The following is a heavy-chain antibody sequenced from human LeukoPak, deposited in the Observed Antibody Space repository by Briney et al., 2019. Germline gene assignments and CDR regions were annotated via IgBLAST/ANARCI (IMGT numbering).Heavy chain of an antibody. CDR3: ARGRVGATRGRNFDY. Sequence: PGRSLILSRAASGFTLSSYGMHWVRQAPGKGPEWVAVIWYDGSNKYYADSVKGRFAISRDNSKNTLYLQMNSLRAADTAVYYCARGRVGATRGRNFDYWGQGTLVTVSS. J-gene: IGHJ4*02. CDR2: IWYDGSNK. V-gene: IGHV3-33*01. CDR1: GFTLSSYG. D-gene: IGHD1-26*01.